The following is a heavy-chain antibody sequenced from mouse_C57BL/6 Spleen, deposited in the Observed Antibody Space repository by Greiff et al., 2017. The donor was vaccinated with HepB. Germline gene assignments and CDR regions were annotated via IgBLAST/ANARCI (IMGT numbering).Heavy chain of an antibody. J-gene: IGHJ2*01. V-gene: IGHV1-59*01. Sequence: QVQLQQPGAELVRPGPSVKLSCKASGYTFTSYWMHWVKQRPGQGLEWIGVIDPSDSYTNYNQKFKGKATLTVDTSSSTAYMQLSSLTSEDSAVYYCARGTTVVAKSYFDYWGQGTTLTVSS. D-gene: IGHD1-1*01. CDR2: IDPSDSYT. CDR3: ARGTTVVAKSYFDY. CDR1: GYTFTSYW.